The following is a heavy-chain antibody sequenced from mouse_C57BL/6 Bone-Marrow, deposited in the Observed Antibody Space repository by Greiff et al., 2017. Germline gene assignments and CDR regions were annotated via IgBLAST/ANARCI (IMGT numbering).Heavy chain of an antibody. V-gene: IGHV1-22*01. J-gene: IGHJ2*01. Sequence: EVQLQQSGPELVKPGASVKMSCKASGYTFTDYYMHWVKQSPGKSLEWIGYINPNNGGTSYNQKFKGKATLTVNKSSSTAYMELRSLTSEDSAVYYCARSGGSTIITTTYFDYWGQGTTLTVSS. CDR1: GYTFTDYY. CDR3: ARSGGSTIITTTYFDY. D-gene: IGHD2-5*01. CDR2: INPNNGGT.